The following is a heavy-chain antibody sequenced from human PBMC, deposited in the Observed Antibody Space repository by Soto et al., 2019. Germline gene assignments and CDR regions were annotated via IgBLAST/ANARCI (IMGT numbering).Heavy chain of an antibody. D-gene: IGHD6-6*01. CDR1: GFTFSSYA. CDR2: ISYDGSNK. J-gene: IGHJ4*02. Sequence: GGSLRLSCAASGFTFSSYAMLWVRQAPGKGLEWVAVISYDGSNKYYADSVKGRFTISRDNSKNTLYLQMNSLRAEDTAVYYCERDGLLSIAARAFDYWGQGTLVTVYS. CDR3: ERDGLLSIAARAFDY. V-gene: IGHV3-30-3*01.